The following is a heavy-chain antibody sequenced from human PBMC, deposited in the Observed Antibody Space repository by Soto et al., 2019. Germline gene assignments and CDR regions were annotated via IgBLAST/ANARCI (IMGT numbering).Heavy chain of an antibody. CDR3: VRQAGGASTPGDDY. D-gene: IGHD2-15*01. CDR1: GYNFDAFD. V-gene: IGHV1-8*01. CDR2: VNPDTGDT. J-gene: IGHJ4*02. Sequence: QVQLVQSGAEVKKPGASVKVSCKASGYNFDAFDINWVRQATGQGLEWMGWVNPDTGDTAYTQRFQGRVSMTRDTSINTAYMELNSLTFDDTAVYYCVRQAGGASTPGDDYWGQGTLVTVSS.